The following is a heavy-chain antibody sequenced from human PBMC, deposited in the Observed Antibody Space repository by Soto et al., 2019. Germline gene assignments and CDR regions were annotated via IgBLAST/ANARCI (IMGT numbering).Heavy chain of an antibody. D-gene: IGHD2-2*01. CDR3: ARGKYGLGYCSSTSCLSHNWFDP. V-gene: IGHV1-2*04. Sequence: ASVKVSCKASGYSFTGYSMHWVRQAPGQGLEWMGWINPKNGATNYAQKFQGWVTMITDNSISTVYMELRSLKSDDTAVYSCARGKYGLGYCSSTSCLSHNWFDPWGQGTLVTVSS. CDR2: INPKNGAT. J-gene: IGHJ5*02. CDR1: GYSFTGYS.